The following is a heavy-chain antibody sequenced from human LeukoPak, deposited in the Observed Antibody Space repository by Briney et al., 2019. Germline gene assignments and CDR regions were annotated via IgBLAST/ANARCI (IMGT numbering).Heavy chain of an antibody. CDR2: IYYSGST. D-gene: IGHD5-24*01. CDR3: ARLMGDGYTNDAFDI. Sequence: SETLSLTCTVSGGSISSYYWSWIRQPLGKGLEWIGYIYYSGSTNYNPSLKSRVTISVDTSKNQFSLKLSSVTAADTAVYYCARLMGDGYTNDAFDIWGQGTMVTVSS. CDR1: GGSISSYY. J-gene: IGHJ3*02. V-gene: IGHV4-59*08.